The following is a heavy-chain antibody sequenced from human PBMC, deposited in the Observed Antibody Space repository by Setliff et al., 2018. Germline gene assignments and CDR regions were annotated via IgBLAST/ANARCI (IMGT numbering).Heavy chain of an antibody. V-gene: IGHV4-4*07. CDR1: GGSISSYY. Sequence: PSETLSLTCTVSGGSISSYYWSWIRQPAGKGLEWIGHIYIGGSANYNPSLKSRVTMSIDTSKNRLSLKLSSVTAADTAVYYCARRLSGSGGDDYWGQGTLVTVSS. D-gene: IGHD6-19*01. CDR2: IYIGGSA. J-gene: IGHJ4*02. CDR3: ARRLSGSGGDDY.